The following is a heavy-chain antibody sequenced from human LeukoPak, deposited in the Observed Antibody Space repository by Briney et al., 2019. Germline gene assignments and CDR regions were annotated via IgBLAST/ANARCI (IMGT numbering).Heavy chain of an antibody. D-gene: IGHD6-19*01. CDR3: ARDSLHTSSGWFGP. Sequence: PGASLRLSCVASRFTFENYAMHWVRQAPGKGLEWVTLISHDGSKKYYADSVKGRFTVSRDNSKNTLYLQMNSLRAEDTAVYYCARDSLHTSSGWFGPWGQGTLITVSS. CDR1: RFTFENYA. CDR2: ISHDGSKK. V-gene: IGHV3-30*04. J-gene: IGHJ5*02.